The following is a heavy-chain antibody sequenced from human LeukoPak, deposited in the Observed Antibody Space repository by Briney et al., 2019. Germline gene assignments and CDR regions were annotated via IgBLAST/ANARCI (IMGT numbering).Heavy chain of an antibody. V-gene: IGHV3-66*02. CDR2: IYSGSST. D-gene: IGHD3-16*02. CDR3: ARWKGELSSYDY. CDR1: GFTVSSNY. Sequence: GGSLRLSCAASGFTVSSNYMSWVRQAPGKGLEWVSVIYSGSSTYYADPVKGRFTISRDNSKNTLYLQMNSLRAEDTAVYYCARWKGELSSYDYWGQGTLVTVSS. J-gene: IGHJ4*02.